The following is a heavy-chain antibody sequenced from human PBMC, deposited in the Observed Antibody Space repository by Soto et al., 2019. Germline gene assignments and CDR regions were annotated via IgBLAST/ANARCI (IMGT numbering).Heavy chain of an antibody. CDR2: IDPSDSYT. Sequence: PGESLKISCKGSGYSFRTYWINWVRQMPGKGLEWMGKIDPSDSYTKYSPSFQGHVTISADKSISTAYLQWSSLKAPDTAMYYCARHPSDRYNWNPRRGSFRTNWFDPWGQGTLVTVSS. V-gene: IGHV5-10-1*01. CDR3: ARHPSDRYNWNPRRGSFRTNWFDP. D-gene: IGHD1-1*01. CDR1: GYSFRTYW. J-gene: IGHJ5*02.